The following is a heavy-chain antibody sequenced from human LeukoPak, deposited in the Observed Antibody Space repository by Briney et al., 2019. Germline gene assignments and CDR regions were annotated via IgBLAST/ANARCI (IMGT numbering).Heavy chain of an antibody. CDR2: IYNGDTT. CDR3: ARAPPYYYDSRGYHYERGNYFYGMDV. V-gene: IGHV3-53*01. Sequence: GGSLRLSCAVSGYSVSVYYMSWVRQAPGKGLEWLSVIYNGDTTYYADSVKGRFIISGDNSGNTVNLQMNSLRAEDTAVYYCARAPPYYYDSRGYHYERGNYFYGMDVWGRGTTVIVS. CDR1: GYSVSVYY. D-gene: IGHD3-22*01. J-gene: IGHJ6*02.